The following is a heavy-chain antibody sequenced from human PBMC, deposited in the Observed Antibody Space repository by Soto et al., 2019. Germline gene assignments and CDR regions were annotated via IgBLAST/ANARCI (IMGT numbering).Heavy chain of an antibody. CDR2: IYWDDDT. CDR1: GFSLSSTRMA. D-gene: IGHD6-19*01. Sequence: QITLKESGPTLVKPTQTLTLTCTFSGFSLSSTRMAVGWIRQPPGKALEWLALIYWDDDTRYSPFLKTRLTTTKDTSKDQVVLTMSNMDPVDTARYYCAHIVVAGLGYYFDYWGQGTLVTVSS. V-gene: IGHV2-5*02. J-gene: IGHJ4*02. CDR3: AHIVVAGLGYYFDY.